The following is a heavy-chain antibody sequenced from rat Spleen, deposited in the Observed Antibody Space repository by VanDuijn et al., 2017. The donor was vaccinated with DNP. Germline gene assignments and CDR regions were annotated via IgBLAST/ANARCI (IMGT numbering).Heavy chain of an antibody. J-gene: IGHJ3*01. Sequence: EVQLVESGGGLVQPGRSLKLSCAASGFTFSSFPMAWVRQAPTKGLEWVATISTSGGSTYYRDSVKGRFTISRDNGKSTLYLQMNSLRSEDMATYYCARPYGYNNGGFAYWGQGTLVTVSS. D-gene: IGHD1-4*01. CDR1: GFTFSSFP. CDR2: ISTSGGST. V-gene: IGHV5-46*01. CDR3: ARPYGYNNGGFAY.